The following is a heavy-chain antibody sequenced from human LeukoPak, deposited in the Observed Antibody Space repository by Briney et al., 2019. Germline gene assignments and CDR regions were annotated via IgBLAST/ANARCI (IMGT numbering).Heavy chain of an antibody. V-gene: IGHV1-69*05. CDR1: GGTFSSYV. J-gene: IGHJ4*02. CDR2: IIPIFGTA. Sequence: SVKVSCKASGGTFSSYVISWVRQAPGQGLEWMGGIIPIFGTANYAQKFQGRVTITTDESTSTAYMELSSLRSEDTAVYYCASADYDFWSGYLKVYYFDYWGQGTLVTVSS. D-gene: IGHD3-3*01. CDR3: ASADYDFWSGYLKVYYFDY.